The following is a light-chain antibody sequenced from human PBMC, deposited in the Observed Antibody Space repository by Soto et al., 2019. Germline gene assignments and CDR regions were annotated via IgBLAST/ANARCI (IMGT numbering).Light chain of an antibody. CDR2: ATS. J-gene: IGKJ4*01. CDR3: QQVNSYPLT. Sequence: DIQLAQSPSFLSASVGDRVTITCRASQDIANYLAWYQQKPGKAPKFLIYATSTFQSGLPSRFSGSGSGTEFTLTIGSLQPEDFATYCCQQVNSYPLTFGGGTKVEIK. CDR1: QDIANY. V-gene: IGKV1-9*01.